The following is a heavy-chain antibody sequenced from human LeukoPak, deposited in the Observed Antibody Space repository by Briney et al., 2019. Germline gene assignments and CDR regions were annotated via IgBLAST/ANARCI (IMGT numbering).Heavy chain of an antibody. J-gene: IGHJ5*02. CDR3: AREEGWFDP. CDR1: GGSISSGGYS. V-gene: IGHV4-30-4*07. CDR2: IYYSGST. Sequence: SETLSLTCAVSGGSISSGGYSWSWIRQPPGKGLEWIGYIYYSGSTYYNPSLKSRVTISVDTSKNQFSLKLSSVTAADTAVYYCAREEGWFDPWGQGTLVTVSS.